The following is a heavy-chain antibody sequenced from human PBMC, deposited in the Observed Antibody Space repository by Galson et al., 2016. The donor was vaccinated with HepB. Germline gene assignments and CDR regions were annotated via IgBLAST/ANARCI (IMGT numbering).Heavy chain of an antibody. Sequence: TLSLTCTVSGGSISSDDYYWSWIRQHPGKGLEWIGYIYYRGSTFSNPSLKSRVTISVDTSKNLFSLKLSSVTAADTAVYYCARSVFWDYGEDIDAFDIWGQGTMVTVSS. J-gene: IGHJ3*02. CDR1: GGSISSDDYY. D-gene: IGHD4-17*01. CDR3: ARSVFWDYGEDIDAFDI. V-gene: IGHV4-31*03. CDR2: IYYRGST.